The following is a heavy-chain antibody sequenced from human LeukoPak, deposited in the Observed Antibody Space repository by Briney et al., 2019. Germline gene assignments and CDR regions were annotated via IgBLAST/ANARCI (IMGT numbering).Heavy chain of an antibody. CDR2: ISRSSSNI. J-gene: IGHJ6*02. Sequence: PGGSLRLSCAASGFTFSSYSMNWVRQAPGKGLEWVSYISRSSSNIYYADSVKGRFTISRDNAKNSLYLQMNTLRVEDTAVYYCTRDLMDYDISTGLHHYYMDVWGQGTTVTVSS. D-gene: IGHD3-9*01. CDR1: GFTFSSYS. CDR3: TRDLMDYDISTGLHHYYMDV. V-gene: IGHV3-48*04.